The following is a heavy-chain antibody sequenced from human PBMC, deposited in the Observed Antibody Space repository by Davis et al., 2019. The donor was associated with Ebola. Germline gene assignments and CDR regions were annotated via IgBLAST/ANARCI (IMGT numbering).Heavy chain of an antibody. D-gene: IGHD2-15*01. CDR3: ASTRGYCSGGSCYSAHAFDI. J-gene: IGHJ3*02. CDR2: ISSSGSTI. Sequence: GSLRLSCAASGFTFSSYEMNWVRQAPGKGLEWVSYISSSGSTIYYADSVKGRFTISRDNAKNSLYLQMNSLRAEDTAVYYCASTRGYCSGGSCYSAHAFDIWGQGTMVTVSS. V-gene: IGHV3-48*03. CDR1: GFTFSSYE.